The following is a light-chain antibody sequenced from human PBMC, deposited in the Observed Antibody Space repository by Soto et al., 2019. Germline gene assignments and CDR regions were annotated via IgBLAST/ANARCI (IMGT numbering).Light chain of an antibody. Sequence: DIRMTQSPSTLSASVGDRVTITCRASQSINNWLAWYQQKPGKAPKLLIYMASSVENGVPSRFSGRGSGTEFIFTITSRQPDEFATYYCQQYSSDSTFGQGTKVEIK. CDR2: MAS. J-gene: IGKJ1*01. V-gene: IGKV1-5*03. CDR3: QQYSSDST. CDR1: QSINNW.